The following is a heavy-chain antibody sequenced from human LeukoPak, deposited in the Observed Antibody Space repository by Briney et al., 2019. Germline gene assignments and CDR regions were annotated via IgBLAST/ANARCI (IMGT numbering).Heavy chain of an antibody. CDR3: GRLGMIVVVEYFQH. Sequence: PSETLSLTCTVSGGSISSSSYYWGWIRQPPGKGLEWIGSIYYSGSTYYNPSLKSRVTISVDTSKNQFSLKLSSVTAADTAVYYCGRLGMIVVVEYFQHWGQGTLVSVSS. V-gene: IGHV4-39*01. CDR2: IYYSGST. CDR1: GGSISSSSYY. D-gene: IGHD3-22*01. J-gene: IGHJ1*01.